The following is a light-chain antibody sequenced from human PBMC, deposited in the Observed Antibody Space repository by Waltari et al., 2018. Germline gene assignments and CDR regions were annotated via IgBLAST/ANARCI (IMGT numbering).Light chain of an antibody. J-gene: IGLJ2*01. Sequence: QSVLTQPPSASGTPGQRVTISCSGSSSNIGNNYVYWHQQPPGTAPKLLISGNDQRPSGVPDRFSGSKSGTSASLAISGLRSEDEADYYCAAWDDSLGVWIFGGGTKLTVL. CDR2: GND. CDR1: SSNIGNNY. CDR3: AAWDDSLGVWI. V-gene: IGLV1-47*01.